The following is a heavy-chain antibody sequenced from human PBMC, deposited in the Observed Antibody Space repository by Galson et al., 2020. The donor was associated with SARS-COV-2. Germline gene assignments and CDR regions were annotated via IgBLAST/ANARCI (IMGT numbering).Heavy chain of an antibody. CDR3: ARDSVAGDAMDY. V-gene: IGHV4-4*02. J-gene: IGHJ4*02. Sequence: SETLSLTCAVSGGSISSSNWWSWVSQPPGTGLEWIGEIYHSGSTTYNPSLKSRVTISVDKYKKQFSLKLSSVTAADTAVYYCARDSVAGDAMDYWGQGTLVTVSS. D-gene: IGHD3-16*01. CDR2: IYHSGST. CDR1: GGSISSSNW.